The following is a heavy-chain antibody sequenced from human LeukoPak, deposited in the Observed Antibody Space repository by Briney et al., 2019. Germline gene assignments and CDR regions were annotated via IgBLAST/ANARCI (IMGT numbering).Heavy chain of an antibody. CDR3: ARQQEVSGYFDY. Sequence: ASVKVSCKAFGYRFTGCYMHWVRQAPGQGLEWMGWINPNSGVTNYAQNFQGRVSMTRDTSISTAYMELSRLRSDDTAVYYCARQQEVSGYFDYWGQGTLVTVSS. V-gene: IGHV1-2*02. CDR2: INPNSGVT. D-gene: IGHD3-16*02. CDR1: GYRFTGCY. J-gene: IGHJ4*02.